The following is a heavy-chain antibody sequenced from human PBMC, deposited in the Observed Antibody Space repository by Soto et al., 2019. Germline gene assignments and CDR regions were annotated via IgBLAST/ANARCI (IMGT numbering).Heavy chain of an antibody. CDR2: ISYDGSNK. Sequence: QVQLVESGGGVVQPGRSLRLSCAASGFTFSSYAMHWVLQAPGKGLEWVAVISYDGSNKYYADSVKGRFTISRDNSKNTLYLQMNSLRAEDTAVYYCARDPYHSGWLDYRGQGTLVTVSS. J-gene: IGHJ4*02. CDR1: GFTFSSYA. CDR3: ARDPYHSGWLDY. D-gene: IGHD6-19*01. V-gene: IGHV3-30-3*01.